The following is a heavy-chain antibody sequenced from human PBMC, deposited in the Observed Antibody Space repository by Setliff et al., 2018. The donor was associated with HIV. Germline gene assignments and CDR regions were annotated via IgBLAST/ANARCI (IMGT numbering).Heavy chain of an antibody. Sequence: ASVKVSCKPSGYTFTTYGLSWVRQAPGQGLEWMGWISTYSDETSSSQNLQGRLTMTTDTSTGTAYMELRSLRSDDTAVYYCARDSDIVATTPGYWGQGTTVTVSS. CDR3: ARDSDIVATTPGY. D-gene: IGHD5-12*01. CDR2: ISTYSDET. V-gene: IGHV1-18*01. CDR1: GYTFTTYG. J-gene: IGHJ6*02.